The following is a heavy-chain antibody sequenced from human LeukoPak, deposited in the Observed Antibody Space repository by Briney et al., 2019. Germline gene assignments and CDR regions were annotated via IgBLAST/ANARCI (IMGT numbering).Heavy chain of an antibody. D-gene: IGHD3-10*01. CDR2: IRDDGSNK. CDR1: GFTFSSYC. CDR3: AKDGELYYGSGSLDS. V-gene: IGHV3-30*02. J-gene: IGHJ4*02. Sequence: PGGSLRLSCAASGFTFSSYCMHWVRQAPGKGLGWVAFIRDDGSNKYYADSVKGRFTISRDNSKNTPCRQMNRLMTEGTGVYFRAKDGELYYGSGSLDSWGQGALVTVSS.